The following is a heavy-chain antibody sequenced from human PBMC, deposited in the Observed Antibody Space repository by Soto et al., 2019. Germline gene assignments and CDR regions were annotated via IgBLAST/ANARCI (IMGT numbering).Heavy chain of an antibody. CDR3: ARDLNLAVAGSLINWCDP. CDR1: GVPINNFY. CDR2: IYSSGST. Sequence: SETLSLTCSVSGVPINNFYWSWIRQSPGRGLEWIGYIYSSGSTNYNPSLKSRVTMSLDASKNQLSLKLTSVTAADTAVYYCARDLNLAVAGSLINWCDPWGQGTMGTVSA. D-gene: IGHD3-16*01. J-gene: IGHJ5*02. V-gene: IGHV4-59*01.